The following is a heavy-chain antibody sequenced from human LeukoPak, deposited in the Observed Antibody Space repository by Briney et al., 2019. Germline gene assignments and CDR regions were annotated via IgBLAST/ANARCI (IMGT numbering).Heavy chain of an antibody. D-gene: IGHD3-22*01. Sequence: SETLSLTCTVSGGSISSYYWSWIRQPPGRGLEWIGCVYYSGSTNYNPSLKSRVTISVDTSKNQFSLKLSSVTAADTAVYYCARVPLDYYDSSGYYWYFDLWGRGTLVTVSS. CDR2: VYYSGST. CDR1: GGSISSYY. J-gene: IGHJ2*01. V-gene: IGHV4-59*12. CDR3: ARVPLDYYDSSGYYWYFDL.